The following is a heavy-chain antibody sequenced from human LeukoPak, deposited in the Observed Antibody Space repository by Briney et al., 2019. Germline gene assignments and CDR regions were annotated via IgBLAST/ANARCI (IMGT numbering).Heavy chain of an antibody. Sequence: PGGSLRLSRAASGFTFSSYGMHWVRQAPGKGLEWVAFIRYDGSNKYYADSVKGRFTISRDNSKNTLYLQMNSLRAEDTAVYYCAKGLRFLEWSVIDYWGQGTLVTVSS. D-gene: IGHD3-3*01. CDR1: GFTFSSYG. V-gene: IGHV3-30*02. J-gene: IGHJ4*02. CDR3: AKGLRFLEWSVIDY. CDR2: IRYDGSNK.